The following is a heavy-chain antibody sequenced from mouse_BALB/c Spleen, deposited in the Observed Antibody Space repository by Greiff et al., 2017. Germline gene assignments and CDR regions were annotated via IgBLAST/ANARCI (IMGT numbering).Heavy chain of an antibody. Sequence: DVKLVESGGGLVQPGGSRKLSCAASGFTFSSFGMHWVRQAPEKGLEWVAYISSGSSTIYYADTVKGRFTISRDNPKNTLFLQMTSLRSEDTAMYYCARSDTPWFAYWGQGTLVTVSA. CDR2: ISSGSSTI. V-gene: IGHV5-17*02. CDR1: GFTFSSFG. CDR3: ARSDTPWFAY. J-gene: IGHJ3*01.